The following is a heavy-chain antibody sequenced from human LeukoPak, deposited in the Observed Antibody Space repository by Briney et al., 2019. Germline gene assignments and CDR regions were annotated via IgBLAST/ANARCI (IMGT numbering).Heavy chain of an antibody. CDR1: GFTFSSYA. V-gene: IGHV3-30*04. CDR2: ISYDGSNK. J-gene: IGHJ5*02. Sequence: PGRSLRLSCAASGFTFSSYAMHWVRQAPGKGLEWVAVISYDGSNKYYADSVKGRFTISRDNSKNTLYLQMISLRAEDTAVYYCARARNPYSSSCPPHPWGQGTLVTVSS. D-gene: IGHD6-13*01. CDR3: ARARNPYSSSCPPHP.